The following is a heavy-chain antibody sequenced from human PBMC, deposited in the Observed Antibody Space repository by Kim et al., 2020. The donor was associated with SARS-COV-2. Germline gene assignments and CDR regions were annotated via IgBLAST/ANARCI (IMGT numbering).Heavy chain of an antibody. CDR2: IWYDGSNK. CDR3: AKGWIQLWSPFDS. Sequence: GGSLRLSCAASGFTFSSYGMHWVRQAPGKGLEWVAVIWYDGSNKYYADSVKGRFTISRDNSKNTLYLQMNSLRAEDTAVYYCAKGWIQLWSPFDSWSQGT. CDR1: GFTFSSYG. V-gene: IGHV3-33*06. D-gene: IGHD5-18*01. J-gene: IGHJ4*02.